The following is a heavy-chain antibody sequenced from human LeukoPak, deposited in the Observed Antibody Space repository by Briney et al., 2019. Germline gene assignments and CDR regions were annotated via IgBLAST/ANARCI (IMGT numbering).Heavy chain of an antibody. D-gene: IGHD1-1*01. V-gene: IGHV4-59*01. Sequence: SETLSLTCTVSGGSISNYYWSWIRQPPGKGLEWIGYIYYTGSTNYNPSLKSRVAISVDTSKNQFSLKLSSVTAAVTAVYYCARVTEWNDFDYWGQGTLVTVSS. J-gene: IGHJ4*02. CDR2: IYYTGST. CDR3: ARVTEWNDFDY. CDR1: GGSISNYY.